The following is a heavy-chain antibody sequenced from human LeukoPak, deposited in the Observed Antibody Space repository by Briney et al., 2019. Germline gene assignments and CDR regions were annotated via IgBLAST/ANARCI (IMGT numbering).Heavy chain of an antibody. CDR2: ISAYNGNT. CDR1: GYTFTSYG. D-gene: IGHD1-26*01. J-gene: IGHJ4*02. V-gene: IGHV1-18*01. CDR3: ARAVRVGIVGATTPFRFHY. Sequence: GASVKVSCKASGYTFTSYGISWVRQAPGQGLEWMGWISAYNGNTNYAQKLQGRVTMTTDTSTSTAYMELRSLRSDDTAVYYCARAVRVGIVGATTPFRFHYWGQGTLVTVSS.